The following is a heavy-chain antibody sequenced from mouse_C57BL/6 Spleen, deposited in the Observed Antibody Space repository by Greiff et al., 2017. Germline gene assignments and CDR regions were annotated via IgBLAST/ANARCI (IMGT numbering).Heavy chain of an antibody. CDR2: IDPSDSYT. Sequence: VQLQQSGAELVMPWASVTLSCKASGYTFTSYWMHWVQQRPGQGLEWIGEIDPSDSYTNYTQKFKGMSTWTEDKSSSAAYMKHSSLTSENSAVYYCARGATGDYYFDYWGQGTTLTVSS. D-gene: IGHD2-13*01. V-gene: IGHV1-69*01. CDR1: GYTFTSYW. J-gene: IGHJ2*01. CDR3: ARGATGDYYFDY.